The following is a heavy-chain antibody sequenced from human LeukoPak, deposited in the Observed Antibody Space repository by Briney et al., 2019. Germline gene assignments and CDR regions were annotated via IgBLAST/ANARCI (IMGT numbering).Heavy chain of an antibody. D-gene: IGHD2-2*01. CDR2: MNPNSGNT. Sequence: GASVKVSCKASGYTFTGYYMHWARQATGQGLEWMGWMNPNSGNTGYAQKFQGRVTINRSTSTSTAYMELSSLRSEDTAVYYCARGRRYCSSTSCYLHYFDYWGQGTLVTVSS. CDR1: GYTFTGYY. CDR3: ARGRRYCSSTSCYLHYFDY. V-gene: IGHV1-8*03. J-gene: IGHJ4*02.